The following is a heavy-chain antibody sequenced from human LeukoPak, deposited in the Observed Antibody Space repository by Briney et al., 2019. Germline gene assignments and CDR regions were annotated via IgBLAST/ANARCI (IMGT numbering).Heavy chain of an antibody. CDR1: GYTFTSYD. V-gene: IGHV1-8*01. CDR2: LNSNSGNT. D-gene: IGHD3-9*01. J-gene: IGHJ3*02. CDR3: ARAFGWLNAFDI. Sequence: GASVKVSRKASGYTFTSYDINWVRQATGQGLEWMGWLNSNSGNTGYAQKFQGRVTMTRNTSISTAYMELSSLRSEDTAVYYCARAFGWLNAFDIWGQGTMVTISS.